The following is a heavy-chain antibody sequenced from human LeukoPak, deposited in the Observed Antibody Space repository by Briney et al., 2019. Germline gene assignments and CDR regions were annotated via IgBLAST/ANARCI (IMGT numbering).Heavy chain of an antibody. CDR2: INDGGST. V-gene: IGHV4-39*07. J-gene: IGHJ5*02. CDR1: GGSISSNNYY. CDR3: ARVVTASSGWFDP. Sequence: SETLSLTCTVSGGSISSNNYYWGWIRQPPGRGLEWIASINDGGSTYCNPSLKSRVTISVDTSKNQFSLKLSSVTAADTAVYYCARVVTASSGWFDPWGQGTLVTVSS. D-gene: IGHD2-21*02.